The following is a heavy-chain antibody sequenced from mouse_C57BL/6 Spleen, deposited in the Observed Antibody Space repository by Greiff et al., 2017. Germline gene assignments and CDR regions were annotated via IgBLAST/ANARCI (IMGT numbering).Heavy chain of an antibody. CDR2: ISSGSSTI. J-gene: IGHJ3*01. CDR1: GFTFSDYG. V-gene: IGHV5-17*01. D-gene: IGHD2-5*01. CDR3: ARGPYYRNYPAWFAY. Sequence: EVQLVESGGGLVKPGGSLKLSCAASGFTFSDYGMHWVRQAPEKGLEWVAYISSGSSTIYYADTVKGRFTISRDNAKNTLFLQMTSLRSEDTAMYYGARGPYYRNYPAWFAYWGQGTLVTVSA.